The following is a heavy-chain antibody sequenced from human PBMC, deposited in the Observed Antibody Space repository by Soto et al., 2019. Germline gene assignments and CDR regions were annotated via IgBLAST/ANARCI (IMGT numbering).Heavy chain of an antibody. Sequence: GGSLRLSCAASGFTFSSYSMNWVRQAPGKGLEWVSYISSSSSTIYYADSVKGRFTISRDNAKNSLYLQMNSLRAEDTAVYYCGRGVVVAATGSFGIWGHGTMVTVS. CDR3: GRGVVVAATGSFGI. CDR1: GFTFSSYS. D-gene: IGHD2-15*01. CDR2: ISSSSSTI. V-gene: IGHV3-48*01. J-gene: IGHJ3*02.